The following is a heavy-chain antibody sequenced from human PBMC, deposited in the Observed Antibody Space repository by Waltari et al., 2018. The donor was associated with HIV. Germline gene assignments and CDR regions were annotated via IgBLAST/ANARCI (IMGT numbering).Heavy chain of an antibody. CDR3: ASLLNKWELLDY. D-gene: IGHD1-26*01. V-gene: IGHV3-30-3*01. CDR2: ISYDGSNK. Sequence: EKLVKSGGGVVKHRRSLRLSCTAHELTFNSNDKHLVRQAPAKGLEWVAFISYDGSNKYYADSVKGRFTISRDNSKNTLYLQMNSLRAEDTAVYYCASLLNKWELLDYWGQGTLVTVSS. J-gene: IGHJ4*02. CDR1: ELTFNSND.